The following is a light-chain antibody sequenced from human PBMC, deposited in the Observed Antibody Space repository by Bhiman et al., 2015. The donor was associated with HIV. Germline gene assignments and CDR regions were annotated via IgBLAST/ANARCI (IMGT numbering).Light chain of an antibody. Sequence: QSVLTQPPSVSGAPGQRVTISCSGSSSNIGAGYDVHWYQQLPGRGPTLLIYGDTKRPAGVSDRFSTSRSATSASLAITGLHVDDEGDYYCQSYDSGLKSLLFGGGTKLTVL. CDR1: SSNIGAGYD. CDR3: QSYDSGLKSLL. V-gene: IGLV1-40*01. J-gene: IGLJ2*01. CDR2: GDT.